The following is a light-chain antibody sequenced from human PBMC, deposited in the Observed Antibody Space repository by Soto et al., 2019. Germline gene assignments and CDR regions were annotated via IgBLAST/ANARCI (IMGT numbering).Light chain of an antibody. CDR2: KAS. CDR1: QTIRGY. J-gene: IGKJ1*01. CDR3: QHYDAYSTWT. V-gene: IGKV1-5*03. Sequence: DIQMTQSPSTLSASVGDRVTITCQASQTIRGYLAWYQQKPGKAPKLLIYKASTLESGAPSRFSGSGSGSEFTLAIRSLQPDDFATSYCQHYDAYSTWTFGQGTKVEIK.